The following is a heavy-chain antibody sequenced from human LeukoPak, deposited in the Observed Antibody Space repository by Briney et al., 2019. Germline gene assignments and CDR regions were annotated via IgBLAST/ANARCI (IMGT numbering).Heavy chain of an antibody. CDR1: GGALTSDT. Sequence: SQTPSLTSTLSGGALTSDTCGSISQPPQEGLEWSVYIYYSGSTNYNPSLTSRVTISVHTSKNQFSLKLSSVTAADTAVYYCATSLGITMVRGAPYYYYGMDVWGQGTTVTVCS. J-gene: IGHJ6*02. CDR3: ATSLGITMVRGAPYYYYGMDV. D-gene: IGHD3-10*01. V-gene: IGHV4-59*01. CDR2: IYYSGST.